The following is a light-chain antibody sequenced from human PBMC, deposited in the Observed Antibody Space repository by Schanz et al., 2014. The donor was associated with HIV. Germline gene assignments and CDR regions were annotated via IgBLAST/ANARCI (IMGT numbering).Light chain of an antibody. CDR2: DVN. Sequence: QSALTQPASVSGSPGQSITISCTGTNSDVGGYKSVSWYQQHPGKAPKLMIYDVNNRPSGISDRFSGSKSGNTASLTISGLQAEDEADYYCCSYAGDSTYVFGTGTKLTVL. J-gene: IGLJ1*01. V-gene: IGLV2-14*03. CDR3: CSYAGDSTYV. CDR1: NSDVGGYKS.